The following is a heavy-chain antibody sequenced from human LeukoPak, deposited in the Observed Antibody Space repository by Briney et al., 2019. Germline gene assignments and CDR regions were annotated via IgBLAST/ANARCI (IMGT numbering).Heavy chain of an antibody. J-gene: IGHJ4*02. CDR1: GFTFSTYE. V-gene: IGHV3-48*03. CDR3: ARGDGVYVY. CDR2: ISSSGSTI. Sequence: PGRSLRLSYAASGFTFSTYEMNWVRQAPGKGMEWGSYISSSGSTIYYAVSVKGRFTITRDNSKNTGYLQMNSLRVEDTAVYYSARGDGVYVYWGQGTLVTVSS. D-gene: IGHD5/OR15-5a*01.